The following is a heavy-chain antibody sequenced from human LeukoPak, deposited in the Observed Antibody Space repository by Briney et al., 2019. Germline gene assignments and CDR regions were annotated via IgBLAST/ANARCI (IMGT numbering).Heavy chain of an antibody. CDR2: ISGKDGHT. J-gene: IGHJ5*02. Sequence: GASVKVSCKASGYTFTSYGINWVRQAPGQGLEWMGWISGKDGHTKYAQKFQGRGNMTIDTSTSTAYMELRSLTSDDTAVYYCARDGELGAALGGASYFWFDPWGQGTLVTVSS. V-gene: IGHV1-18*04. CDR3: ARDGELGAALGGASYFWFDP. D-gene: IGHD6-25*01. CDR1: GYTFTSYG.